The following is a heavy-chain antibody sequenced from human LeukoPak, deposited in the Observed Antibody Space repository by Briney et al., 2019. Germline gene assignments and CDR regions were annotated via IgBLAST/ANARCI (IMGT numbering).Heavy chain of an antibody. J-gene: IGHJ5*02. CDR2: ISSSSSYI. CDR3: AREGWFGEFDNWFDP. D-gene: IGHD3-10*01. Sequence: GGSLRLSCAASGFTFSSYSMNWVRQAPGKGPEWVSSISSSSSYIYYADSVKGRFTISRDNAKNSLYLQMNSLRAEDTAVYYCAREGWFGEFDNWFDPWGQGTLVTVSS. V-gene: IGHV3-21*01. CDR1: GFTFSSYS.